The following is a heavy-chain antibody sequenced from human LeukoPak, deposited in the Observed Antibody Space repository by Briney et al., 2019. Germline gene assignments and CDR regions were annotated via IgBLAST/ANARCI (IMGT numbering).Heavy chain of an antibody. CDR1: GDSTSSGAYY. CDR2: IYSGGST. V-gene: IGHV4-61*02. CDR3: AREGSIYYYDSSGYLGY. J-gene: IGHJ4*02. D-gene: IGHD3-22*01. Sequence: SQTLSLDCTVSGDSTSSGAYYWSWIRQPAGKGLEWIGRIYSGGSTNYNPSLKSRVTISVDTSKNQFSLKLSSVTAADTAVYYCAREGSIYYYDSSGYLGYWGQGTLVTVSS.